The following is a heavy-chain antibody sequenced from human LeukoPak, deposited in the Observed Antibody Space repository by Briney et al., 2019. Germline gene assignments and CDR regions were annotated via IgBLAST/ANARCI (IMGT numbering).Heavy chain of an antibody. J-gene: IGHJ5*02. CDR2: IYTSGST. CDR3: ARDLALYYYDSSWFDP. Sequence: SETLSLTCTVSGGSISSYYWSWIRQPAGKGLEWIGRIYTSGSTNYNPSLKSRVTMSVDTSKNQFSLKLSSVTAADTAVYYCARDLALYYYDSSWFDPWGQGTLVTVSS. D-gene: IGHD3-22*01. V-gene: IGHV4-4*07. CDR1: GGSISSYY.